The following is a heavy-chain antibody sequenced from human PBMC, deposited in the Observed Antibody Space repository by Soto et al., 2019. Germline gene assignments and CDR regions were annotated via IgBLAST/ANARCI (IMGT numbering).Heavy chain of an antibody. CDR3: AEDILTGSRAFDI. V-gene: IGHV1-3*01. Sequence: ASLKVSCKASGYTFTSYAMHWVRQAPGQRLEWMGWINAGNGNTKYSQKFQGRVTITRDTSASTAYMELSSLRSEDTAVYYCAEDILTGSRAFDIWGQGTMVTVSS. CDR2: INAGNGNT. J-gene: IGHJ3*02. D-gene: IGHD3-9*01. CDR1: GYTFTSYA.